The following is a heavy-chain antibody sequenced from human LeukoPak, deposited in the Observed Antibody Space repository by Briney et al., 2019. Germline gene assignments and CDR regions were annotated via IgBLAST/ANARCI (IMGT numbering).Heavy chain of an antibody. V-gene: IGHV4-39*07. Sequence: SETLSLTCTVSGGSISSSSYYWGWIRQPPGKGLEWIGSIYYSGSIYYNPSLKSRVTISVDTSKNQFSLKLSSVTAADTAVYYCARETYDILTGRFDYWGQGTLVTVSS. J-gene: IGHJ4*02. CDR3: ARETYDILTGRFDY. CDR2: IYYSGSI. CDR1: GGSISSSSYY. D-gene: IGHD3-9*01.